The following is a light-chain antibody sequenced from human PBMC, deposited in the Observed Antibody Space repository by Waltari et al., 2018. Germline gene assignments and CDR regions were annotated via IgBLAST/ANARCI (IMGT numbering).Light chain of an antibody. V-gene: IGLV2-23*02. Sequence: QSALSQPASVSGSPGQSITISCTGTSSDVGSYKLVSWYQQHPAKVPKLILFEFNKLPSGVSNRFAGSKAGNPAALTISGLQPEDEADYYCCSYASDITLVFGGGTKLTVL. CDR1: SSDVGSYKL. CDR3: CSYASDITLV. CDR2: EFN. J-gene: IGLJ3*02.